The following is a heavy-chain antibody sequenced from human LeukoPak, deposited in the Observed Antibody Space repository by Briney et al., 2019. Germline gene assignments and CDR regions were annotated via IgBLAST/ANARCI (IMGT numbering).Heavy chain of an antibody. CDR2: INPNSGGT. V-gene: IGHV1-2*02. CDR3: ARAAGLSLHIAVAGTWWFDL. CDR1: GYTFTGYY. D-gene: IGHD6-19*01. Sequence: AASVKVSCKASGYTFTGYYMHWVRQAPGQGLEWMGWINPNSGGTNYAQKFQGRVTMTRDTSISTAYMELSRLRSDDTAVYYCARAAGLSLHIAVAGTWWFDLWGQGILVTVSS. J-gene: IGHJ5*02.